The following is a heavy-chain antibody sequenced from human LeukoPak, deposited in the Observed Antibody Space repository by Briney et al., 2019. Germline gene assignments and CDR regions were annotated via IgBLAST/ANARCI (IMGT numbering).Heavy chain of an antibody. Sequence: SETLSLTCSVSGGSISSYYWSWIRQPPGKGLEWIGYIYYSGSTNYNPSLKSRVTISVDTSKNQFSLKLSSVTAADTAVYYCARKTGDMLTGYSIDVWGQGTMVTVSS. J-gene: IGHJ3*01. CDR1: GGSISSYY. V-gene: IGHV4-59*01. CDR3: ARKTGDMLTGYSIDV. CDR2: IYYSGST. D-gene: IGHD3-9*01.